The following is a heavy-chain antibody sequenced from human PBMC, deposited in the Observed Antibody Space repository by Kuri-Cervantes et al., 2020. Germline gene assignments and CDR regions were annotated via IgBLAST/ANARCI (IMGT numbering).Heavy chain of an antibody. CDR2: ITWNSGSI. J-gene: IGHJ4*02. V-gene: IGHV3-9*01. D-gene: IGHD2-15*01. Sequence: SLKISCAASGFTFDDYAMHWVRQAPGKGLEWVSGITWNSGSIGYADSVKGRFTISRDNAKNSLYLRMNSLRAEDTAVYYCARDPFRYCSGGSCYLHYFDYWGQGTLVTVSS. CDR3: ARDPFRYCSGGSCYLHYFDY. CDR1: GFTFDDYA.